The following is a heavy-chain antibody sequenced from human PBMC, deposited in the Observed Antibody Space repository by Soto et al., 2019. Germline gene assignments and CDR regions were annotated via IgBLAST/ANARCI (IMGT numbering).Heavy chain of an antibody. D-gene: IGHD1-7*01. CDR3: ARATGTTYTLDY. CDR1: GGTFSSYT. CDR2: IIPILGIA. V-gene: IGHV1-69*02. Sequence: QVQLVQSGAEVKKPGSSVKVSCKASGGTFSSYTISWVRQAPGQGLEWMGRIIPILGIANYAQKFQGRVTITADKSTSTAYMELSSLRSEDTAVYYCARATGTTYTLDYWGQGTLFTVSS. J-gene: IGHJ4*02.